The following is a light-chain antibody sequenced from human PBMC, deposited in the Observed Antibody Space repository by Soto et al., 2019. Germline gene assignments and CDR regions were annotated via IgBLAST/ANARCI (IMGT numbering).Light chain of an antibody. CDR3: QKYNIVPLT. V-gene: IGKV1-27*01. Sequence: DIQMTQSPSSLSASVGDRVTITCRASQGSSNYLAWYQQKPGKVPKLLIYAASTLQSGVPSRFSGSGSGTDFTLTISGLQPEDVATYFCQKYNIVPLTFGGGTKVEIK. CDR2: AAS. CDR1: QGSSNY. J-gene: IGKJ4*01.